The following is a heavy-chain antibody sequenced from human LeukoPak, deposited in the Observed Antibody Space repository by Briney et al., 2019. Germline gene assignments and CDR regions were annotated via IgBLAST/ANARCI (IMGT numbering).Heavy chain of an antibody. Sequence: PGGSLRLSCEISGFSVSVNYINWVRQAPGKGLEWVSVIHTDGTKYYGDSVKGRFTVSRDNAKNSLYLQMNSLRAEDTAVYYCAVYCSSTNCQRMGGPPFEHWGQGALVTVFS. D-gene: IGHD2-2*01. J-gene: IGHJ4*02. CDR3: AVYCSSTNCQRMGGPPFEH. V-gene: IGHV3-53*01. CDR1: GFSVSVNY. CDR2: IHTDGTK.